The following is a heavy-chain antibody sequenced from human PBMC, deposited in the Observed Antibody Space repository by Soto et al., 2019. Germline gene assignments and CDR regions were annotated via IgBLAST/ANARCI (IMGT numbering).Heavy chain of an antibody. CDR1: GFTFSNAW. J-gene: IGHJ3*02. CDR3: TTSLLFIVLPRGAFDI. CDR2: IKSKTDGGTT. Sequence: GGSLRLSCAASGFTFSNAWMSWVRQAPGKGMEWVGRIKSKTDGGTTDYAAPVKGRFTISRDDSKNTLYLQMNSLKTEDTAVYHCTTSLLFIVLPRGAFDIWGQGTMVTIS. V-gene: IGHV3-15*01. D-gene: IGHD2-8*01.